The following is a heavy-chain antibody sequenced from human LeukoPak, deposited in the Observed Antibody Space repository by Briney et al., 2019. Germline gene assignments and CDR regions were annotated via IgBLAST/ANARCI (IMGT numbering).Heavy chain of an antibody. Sequence: SVTVSCTASGGTFSSYAISWVRQAPGQGLEWMGGNIPIFGTANYAQKFQGRVTITADESTSTAYTELSSLRSEDTAVYYCASAEYYYDSSGSLAFDYWGQGTLVTVSS. CDR2: NIPIFGTA. J-gene: IGHJ4*02. V-gene: IGHV1-69*01. CDR3: ASAEYYYDSSGSLAFDY. CDR1: GGTFSSYA. D-gene: IGHD3-22*01.